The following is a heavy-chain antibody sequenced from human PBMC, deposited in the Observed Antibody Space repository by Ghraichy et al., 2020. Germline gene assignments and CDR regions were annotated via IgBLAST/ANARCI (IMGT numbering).Heavy chain of an antibody. CDR3: ARAYYGSGSYLGQ. CDR2: IYYSGIT. J-gene: IGHJ4*02. D-gene: IGHD3-10*01. V-gene: IGHV4-61*01. CDR1: GASVSSGRYY. Sequence: SETLSLTCTVSGASVSSGRYYWNWIRQPPGKGLECLGYIYYSGITNYNPSLKSRVTISIDTSMNQFSLKLTSVTAADTAVYYCARAYYGSGSYLGQWGQGTPVTVSA.